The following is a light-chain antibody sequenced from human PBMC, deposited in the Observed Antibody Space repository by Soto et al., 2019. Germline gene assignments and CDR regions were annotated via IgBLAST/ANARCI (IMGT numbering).Light chain of an antibody. V-gene: IGLV2-8*01. CDR2: EVS. CDR3: TSYAGDTSLGV. CDR1: SSDVGGYNY. Sequence: QSALTQPPSASGSPGQSVTISCTGTSSDVGGYNYVSWYQQHPGKAPKLMIYEVSKRPSGVPDRFSDSKSGNTASLTVSGLQAEDEADYYCTSYAGDTSLGVLGGGTKLTVL. J-gene: IGLJ3*02.